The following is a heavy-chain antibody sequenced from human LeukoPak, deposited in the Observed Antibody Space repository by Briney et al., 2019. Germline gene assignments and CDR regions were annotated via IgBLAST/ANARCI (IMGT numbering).Heavy chain of an antibody. CDR1: GFTFSSSA. Sequence: GGSLRLSCAASGFTFSSSAMSWVRQVPGKGLEWVSGISASGGSTYYADSVRGRFTISRDNSKNTLYVQMNSLRAEDTAVYYCAKDFYDSSGSRYDYWGQGTLVTVSS. V-gene: IGHV3-23*01. J-gene: IGHJ4*02. D-gene: IGHD3-22*01. CDR3: AKDFYDSSGSRYDY. CDR2: ISASGGST.